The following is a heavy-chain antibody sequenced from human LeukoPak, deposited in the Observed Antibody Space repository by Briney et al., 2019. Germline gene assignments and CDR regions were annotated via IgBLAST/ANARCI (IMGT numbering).Heavy chain of an antibody. CDR2: IYTSGST. Sequence: SETLSLTCTVSGGSISSGSYYWSWIRQPAGKGLEWIGRIYTSGSTNYNPSLKSRVTISVDTSKNQFSLKLSSVTAADTAVYYCARVSSSSSWYLGDYYYYYMDVWGKGTTVTISS. CDR3: ARVSSSSSWYLGDYYYYYMDV. V-gene: IGHV4-61*02. CDR1: GGSISSGSYY. J-gene: IGHJ6*03. D-gene: IGHD6-13*01.